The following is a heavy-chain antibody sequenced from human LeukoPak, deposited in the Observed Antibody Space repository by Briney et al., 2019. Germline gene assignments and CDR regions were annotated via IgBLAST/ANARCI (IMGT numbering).Heavy chain of an antibody. J-gene: IGHJ4*02. CDR3: ARDRSKAPSLYYYDSSGYPHY. CDR1: GFTFSSYA. CDR2: ISYDGSNK. D-gene: IGHD3-22*01. Sequence: PGGSLRLSCAASGFTFSSYAMHWVRQAPGKGLEWVAVISYDGSNKYYADSVKGRFTISRDSSKNTLYLQMNSLRAEDTAVYYCARDRSKAPSLYYYDSSGYPHYWGQGTLVTVSS. V-gene: IGHV3-30*04.